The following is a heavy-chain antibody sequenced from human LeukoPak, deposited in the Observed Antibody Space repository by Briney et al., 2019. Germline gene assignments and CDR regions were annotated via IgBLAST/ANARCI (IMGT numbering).Heavy chain of an antibody. CDR3: AKAYYYDFWSGYSDDAFDI. CDR2: ISNGGGST. J-gene: IGHJ3*02. V-gene: IGHV3-64*01. D-gene: IGHD3-3*01. CDR1: GFTFSSYA. Sequence: PGGSLRLSCAASGFTFSSYAMHWVRQAPGKGLEYVSAISNGGGSTHYANSVKGRFTISRDNSKNTLYLQMNSLRAEDTAVYYCAKAYYYDFWSGYSDDAFDIWGQGTMVTVSS.